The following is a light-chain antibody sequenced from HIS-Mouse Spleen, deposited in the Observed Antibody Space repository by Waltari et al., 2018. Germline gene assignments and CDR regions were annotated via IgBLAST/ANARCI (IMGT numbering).Light chain of an antibody. Sequence: SYELTQPPSVSVSPGQTARITCSGDALPTQYAYWYQQKPGQAPVLVIYKDSERPSGIPERFSGASSGTTVTLTISGVQAEDEADYYCQSADSSGTWVFGGGTKLTVL. CDR3: QSADSSGTWV. J-gene: IGLJ3*02. CDR2: KDS. CDR1: ALPTQY. V-gene: IGLV3-25*03.